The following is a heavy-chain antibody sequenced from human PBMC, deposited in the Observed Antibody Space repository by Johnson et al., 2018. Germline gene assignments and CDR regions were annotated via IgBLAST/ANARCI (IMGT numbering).Heavy chain of an antibody. J-gene: IGHJ1*01. CDR3: AKDSPYCTNGVCYQFQH. D-gene: IGHD2-8*01. CDR1: GFTFDDYA. V-gene: IGHV3-9*01. Sequence: VQLVESGGGLVQPGRSLRLSCAASGFTFDDYAMHWVRQAPGKGLEWVSGISWNSGSIGYADSVKGRFTISRDNAKNSLYLKINSLRAEDTALYYCAKDSPYCTNGVCYQFQHWGQGTLVTVSS. CDR2: ISWNSGSI.